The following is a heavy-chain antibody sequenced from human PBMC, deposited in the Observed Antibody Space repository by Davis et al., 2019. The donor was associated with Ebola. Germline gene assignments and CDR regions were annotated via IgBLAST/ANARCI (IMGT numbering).Heavy chain of an antibody. J-gene: IGHJ6*02. CDR2: INSDGSST. V-gene: IGHV3-23*01. CDR3: ARERGVRGVIYYYYGMDV. Sequence: GESLKISCAASGFTFSSYAMSWVRQAPGKGLEWVSRINSDGSSTYYADSVKGRFTISRDNSKNTLYLQMNSLRAEDTAVYYCARERGVRGVIYYYYGMDVWGQGTTVTVSS. CDR1: GFTFSSYA. D-gene: IGHD3-10*01.